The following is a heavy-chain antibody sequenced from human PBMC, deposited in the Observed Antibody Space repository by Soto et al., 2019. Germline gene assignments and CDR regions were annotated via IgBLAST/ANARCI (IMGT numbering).Heavy chain of an antibody. J-gene: IGHJ4*02. Sequence: AGSLRLSCEASGFTFSDYWMSWVRQAPGKGPEWVANIKFDGSEKQYVDSVRGRFTISRDNSRNSLFLQMNSLRVGDTAVYYCVKDGGYCSSSTCYSPRNHYFDSWGQGTLVTVSS. CDR1: GFTFSDYW. CDR2: IKFDGSEK. V-gene: IGHV3-7*03. D-gene: IGHD2-2*01. CDR3: VKDGGYCSSSTCYSPRNHYFDS.